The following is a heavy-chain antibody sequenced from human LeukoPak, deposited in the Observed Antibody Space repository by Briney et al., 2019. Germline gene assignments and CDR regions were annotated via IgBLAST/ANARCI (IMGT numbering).Heavy chain of an antibody. Sequence: GRSLSLSCEVLGSTFSSHGMNWVRQAPGKGLEWVTGIWYDGSKTLYTDSVKGRSPISRDNSKNTLYLQMNSQRAEETAVYYCAGDWSYGAFDYWGQGTLVTVSS. CDR1: GSTFSSHG. D-gene: IGHD5-18*01. V-gene: IGHV3-33*01. CDR2: IWYDGSKT. CDR3: AGDWSYGAFDY. J-gene: IGHJ4*02.